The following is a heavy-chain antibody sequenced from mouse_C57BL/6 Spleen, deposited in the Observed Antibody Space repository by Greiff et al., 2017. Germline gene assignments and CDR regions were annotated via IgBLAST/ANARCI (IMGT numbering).Heavy chain of an antibody. J-gene: IGHJ4*01. CDR3: ARRGVVANYAMDY. Sequence: LVESGAELARPGASVKLSCKASGYTFTSYGISWVKQRTGQGLEWIGEIYPRSGNTYYNEKFKGKATLTADKSSSTAYMELRSLTSEDSAVYFCARRGVVANYAMDYWGQGTSVTVSS. V-gene: IGHV1-81*01. CDR2: IYPRSGNT. D-gene: IGHD1-1*01. CDR1: GYTFTSYG.